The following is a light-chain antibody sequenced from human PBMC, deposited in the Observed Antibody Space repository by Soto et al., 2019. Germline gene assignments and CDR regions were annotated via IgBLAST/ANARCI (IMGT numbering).Light chain of an antibody. CDR3: AAWDDSLNAVV. J-gene: IGLJ2*01. CDR1: SSNIGRNT. Sequence: QSVLTQPPSASGTPGQRVTISCSGSSSNIGRNTVNWYQQLPGTAPKVLIYSNNQRPSGVPDRLSGSKSGTSASLAISGLQSEDEADYYCAAWDDSLNAVVFGGATKLTVL. CDR2: SNN. V-gene: IGLV1-44*01.